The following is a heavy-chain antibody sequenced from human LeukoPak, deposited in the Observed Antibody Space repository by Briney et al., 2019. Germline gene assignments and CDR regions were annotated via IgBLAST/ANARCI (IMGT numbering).Heavy chain of an antibody. CDR1: GFTFSNYG. Sequence: GGSLRLSCAASGFTFSNYGMYWVRQAPGKGLEWVAFIRYDGSDKYYADSVKGRFTMSRDNSKNTLYLQMDSLRPEDTAVYYCAKDRITMVRGVQGFDYWGQGTLVTVSS. D-gene: IGHD3-10*01. J-gene: IGHJ4*02. CDR3: AKDRITMVRGVQGFDY. V-gene: IGHV3-30*02. CDR2: IRYDGSDK.